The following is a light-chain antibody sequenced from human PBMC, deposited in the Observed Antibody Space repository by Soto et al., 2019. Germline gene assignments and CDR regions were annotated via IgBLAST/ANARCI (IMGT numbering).Light chain of an antibody. J-gene: IGLJ3*02. CDR3: SSYAGSNNGV. Sequence: QSALTQPPSASGSPGQSLTISCTGTSSDVGGYNFVSWYQQHPGKAPKLMISDVNRRPSGVPDRFSGSKSGNTASLSVSGLQAEDEADYYCSSYAGSNNGVFGGGTQLTVL. V-gene: IGLV2-8*01. CDR2: DVN. CDR1: SSDVGGYNF.